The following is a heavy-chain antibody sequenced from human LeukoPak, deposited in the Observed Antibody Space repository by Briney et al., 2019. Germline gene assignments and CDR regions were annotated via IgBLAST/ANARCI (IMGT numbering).Heavy chain of an antibody. CDR1: GYTFTGYY. CDR3: ARSSQDQRGYDSSGYYSGYFDY. J-gene: IGHJ4*02. V-gene: IGHV1-2*02. CDR2: INPNSGGT. Sequence: ASVKVSCKASGYTFTGYYMHWVRQAPGQGLEWMGWINPNSGGTNYAQKFQGRVTMTRDTSISTAYMELSRLRSDDTAVYYCARSSQDQRGYDSSGYYSGYFDYWGQGTLVTVSS. D-gene: IGHD3-22*01.